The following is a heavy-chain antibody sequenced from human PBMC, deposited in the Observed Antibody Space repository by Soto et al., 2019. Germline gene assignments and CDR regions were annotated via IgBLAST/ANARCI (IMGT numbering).Heavy chain of an antibody. Sequence: PSETLSLTCTVSGGSISSYYWSWIRQPPGKGLKWIGYIYYSGSTNYNPSLKSRVTISVDTSKNQFSLKLSSVTAADTAVYYCARAPYYGSGSYYWFDPWGQGTLVTVSS. CDR3: ARAPYYGSGSYYWFDP. J-gene: IGHJ5*02. CDR1: GGSISSYY. V-gene: IGHV4-59*08. CDR2: IYYSGST. D-gene: IGHD3-10*01.